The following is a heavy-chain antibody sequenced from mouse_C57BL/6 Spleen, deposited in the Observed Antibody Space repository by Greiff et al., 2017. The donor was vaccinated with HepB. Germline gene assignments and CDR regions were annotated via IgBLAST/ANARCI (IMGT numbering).Heavy chain of an antibody. CDR2: IDPSDSYT. CDR3: ARPHYYGSSYSWFAY. CDR1: GYTFTSYW. J-gene: IGHJ3*01. D-gene: IGHD1-1*01. Sequence: QVQLQQPGAELVMPGASVKLSCKASGYTFTSYWMHWVKQRPGQGLEWIGEIDPSDSYTNYNQKFKGKSTLTVDKSSSTAYMQLSSLTSEDSAVYYCARPHYYGSSYSWFAYWGQGTLVTVSA. V-gene: IGHV1-69*01.